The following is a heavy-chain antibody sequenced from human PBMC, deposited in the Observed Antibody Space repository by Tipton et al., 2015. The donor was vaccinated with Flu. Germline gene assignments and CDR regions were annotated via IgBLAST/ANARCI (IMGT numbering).Heavy chain of an antibody. D-gene: IGHD6-19*01. CDR1: GFRFNTFW. V-gene: IGHV3-7*01. CDR3: VGGSGWLSDH. CDR2: IKQDASEK. J-gene: IGHJ4*02. Sequence: SLRLSCAASGFRFNTFWMNWVRQAPGKGLEWVAIIKQDASEKLYVDSVEGRFTISRDNAKNSLYLQMNNLRAEDTAVYFCVGGSGWLSDHWGQGTLATVSS.